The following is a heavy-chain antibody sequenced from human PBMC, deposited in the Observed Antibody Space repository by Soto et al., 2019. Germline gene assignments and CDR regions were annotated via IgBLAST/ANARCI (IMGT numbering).Heavy chain of an antibody. CDR1: GYSFTSYW. CDR2: IDPSDSYT. V-gene: IGHV5-10-1*01. Sequence: PGESLKISCKGSGYSFTSYWISWVRQMPGKSLEWMGRIDPSDSYTNYSPSFQGHVTISADKSISTAYLQWSSLKASDTAMYYCAYDSSGYYVFDYWGQGTLVTVSS. D-gene: IGHD3-22*01. CDR3: AYDSSGYYVFDY. J-gene: IGHJ4*02.